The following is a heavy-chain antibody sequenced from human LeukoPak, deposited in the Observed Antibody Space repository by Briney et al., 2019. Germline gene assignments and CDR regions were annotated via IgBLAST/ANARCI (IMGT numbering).Heavy chain of an antibody. CDR3: TTRGDAVSNAFNY. J-gene: IGHJ4*02. CDR2: VKSKPDGGTT. D-gene: IGHD2-21*01. V-gene: IGHV3-15*01. CDR1: GFTFSNDW. Sequence: KPGGSLRLSCAASGFTFSNDWMNWVRQAPGKGLEWVGRVKSKPDGGTTAYAAPVKGRFTISRDDSKNTVSLQMISLKAEDTVVYYCTTRGDAVSNAFNYWGQGTLVTVSS.